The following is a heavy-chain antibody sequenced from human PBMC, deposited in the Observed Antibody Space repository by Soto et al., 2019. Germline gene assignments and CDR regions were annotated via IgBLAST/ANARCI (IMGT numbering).Heavy chain of an antibody. CDR2: IYDSGNT. CDR1: GASISNTY. Sequence: PSETQPLTCTVSGASISNTYCTWIRQPPGKGLEWIGYIYDSGNTNYSPSLQSRVTMSVDRSKNQFSLALNSVTAADTAVYYCARYRRGTGWYYLDYWGQGTLVTVSS. V-gene: IGHV4-59*01. J-gene: IGHJ4*02. D-gene: IGHD6-19*01. CDR3: ARYRRGTGWYYLDY.